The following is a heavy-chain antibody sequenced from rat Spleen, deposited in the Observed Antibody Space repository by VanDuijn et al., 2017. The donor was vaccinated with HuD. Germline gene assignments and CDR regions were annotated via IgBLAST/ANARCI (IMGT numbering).Heavy chain of an antibody. D-gene: IGHD1-11*01. CDR2: ISYDGDNT. V-gene: IGHV5-29*01. CDR3: TRHGGLRNWFAY. Sequence: EVQLVESDGGLVQPGRSLKLSCAASGFTFSDFYMAWVRQAPTRGLEWVATISYDGDNTYYRDSVKGRFTISRDDAKNTQYLQMDSLRSEDTATYYCTRHGGLRNWFAYWGQGTLVTVSS. CDR1: GFTFSDFY. J-gene: IGHJ3*01.